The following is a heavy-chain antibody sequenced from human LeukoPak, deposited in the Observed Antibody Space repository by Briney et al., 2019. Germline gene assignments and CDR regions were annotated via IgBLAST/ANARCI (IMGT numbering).Heavy chain of an antibody. CDR1: GGSISSYY. Sequence: SETLSLTCTVSGGSISSYYWSWIRQPPGKGLEWIGYIYYSGSTNYNPSLKSRVTISVDTSKNQFSLKLSSVTAADTAVYYCARGTRATYYDFWSGSGYFDYWGQGTLVTVSS. D-gene: IGHD3-3*01. CDR3: ARGTRATYYDFWSGSGYFDY. V-gene: IGHV4-59*12. CDR2: IYYSGST. J-gene: IGHJ4*02.